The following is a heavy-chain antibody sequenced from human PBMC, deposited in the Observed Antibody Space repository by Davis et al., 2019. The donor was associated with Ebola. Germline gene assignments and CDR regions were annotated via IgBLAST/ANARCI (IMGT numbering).Heavy chain of an antibody. CDR2: IYYSGST. J-gene: IGHJ4*02. Sequence: SETLSLTCAVYGGSFSSYYWSWIRQPPGKGLEWIGYIYYSGSTNYNPSLKSRVTISVDTSKNQFSLKLSSVTAADTAVYYCARAPPVYYYDSSGYHARGYFDYWGQGTLVTVSS. CDR3: ARAPPVYYYDSSGYHARGYFDY. D-gene: IGHD3-22*01. V-gene: IGHV4-59*01. CDR1: GGSFSSYY.